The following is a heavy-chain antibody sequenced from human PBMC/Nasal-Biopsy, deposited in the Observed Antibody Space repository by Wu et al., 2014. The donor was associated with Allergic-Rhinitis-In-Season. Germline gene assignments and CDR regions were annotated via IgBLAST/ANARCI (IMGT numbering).Heavy chain of an antibody. CDR3: ARDRIAAAGPLDYYMDV. Sequence: LRLSCAASGFTFSSYWMHWVRQAPGKGLVWVSRINSDGSSTSYADSVKGRFTISRDNAKNTLYLQMNSLRAEDTAVYYCARDRIAAAGPLDYYMDVWGKGTTVTVSS. CDR1: GFTFSSYW. D-gene: IGHD6-13*01. J-gene: IGHJ6*03. CDR2: INSDGSST. V-gene: IGHV3-74*01.